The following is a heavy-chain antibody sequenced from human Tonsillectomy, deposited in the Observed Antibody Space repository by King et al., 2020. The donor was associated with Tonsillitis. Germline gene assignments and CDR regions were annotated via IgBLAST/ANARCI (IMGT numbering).Heavy chain of an antibody. Sequence: QLVQSGAEVKKPGASVKVSCKVSGYTLTELSMHWVRQAPGKGLEWMGGFDPENNKTIYAQKFQGRVTMTEDTSTDTAYMELSSLRSEDTAVYYCATDRWSWEVPKYYFDYWGQGTLVTVSS. CDR2: FDPENNKT. J-gene: IGHJ4*02. CDR3: ATDRWSWEVPKYYFDY. CDR1: GYTLTELS. D-gene: IGHD1-26*01. V-gene: IGHV1-24*01.